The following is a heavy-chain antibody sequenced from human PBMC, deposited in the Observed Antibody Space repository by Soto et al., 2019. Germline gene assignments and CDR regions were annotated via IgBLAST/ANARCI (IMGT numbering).Heavy chain of an antibody. CDR3: ATTKLLWSGLPNWFDP. CDR2: IYYSGST. D-gene: IGHD3-3*01. Sequence: QVQLQESGPGLVKPSQTLSLTCTVSGGSISSGGYYWSWIRQHPGKGLEWIGYIYYSGSTYYNPSLKSRVTISVDTSKNQFSLKLSSVTAADTAVYYCATTKLLWSGLPNWFDPWGQGTLVTVSS. J-gene: IGHJ5*02. V-gene: IGHV4-31*03. CDR1: GGSISSGGYY.